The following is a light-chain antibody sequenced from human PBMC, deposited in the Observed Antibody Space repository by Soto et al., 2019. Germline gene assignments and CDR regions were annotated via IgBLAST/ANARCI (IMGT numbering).Light chain of an antibody. CDR1: SSNIGSNP. CDR2: NNN. Sequence: QSVLTQPPSASGTPGQRVTISCSGSSSNIGSNPVNWYQQLPGTAPKLLIYNNNQRPSGVPDRFSGSKSDTSASLAISGLQSEDEADYYCAAWDDSLNGLVFGTGTKSTVL. J-gene: IGLJ1*01. CDR3: AAWDDSLNGLV. V-gene: IGLV1-44*01.